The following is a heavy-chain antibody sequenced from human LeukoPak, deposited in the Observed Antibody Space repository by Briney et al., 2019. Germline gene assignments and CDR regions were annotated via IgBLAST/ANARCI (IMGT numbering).Heavy chain of an antibody. V-gene: IGHV3-53*01. J-gene: IGHJ6*02. CDR2: IYSGGST. Sequence: GGSLRLSCAASGFIVSSNYMSWVRQAPGKGLEWVSVIYSGGSTYYADSVKGRFTISRDNSKNTLYLQMNSLRAEDTAVYYCARASYYYDSSNRYPNYYYYGMDVWGQGTTVTVSS. CDR1: GFIVSSNY. CDR3: ARASYYYDSSNRYPNYYYYGMDV. D-gene: IGHD3-22*01.